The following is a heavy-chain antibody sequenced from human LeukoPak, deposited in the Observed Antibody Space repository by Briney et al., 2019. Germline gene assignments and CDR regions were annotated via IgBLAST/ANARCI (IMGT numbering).Heavy chain of an antibody. CDR2: IYKTGST. CDR1: GDSITSGGYY. V-gene: IGHV4-31*03. Sequence: SETLSPTCTVSGDSITSGGYYWSWIRQRPGKGLEWIGYIYKTGSTYYNPSLKSRVTMPVDTSRNQFSLKLNSVTAADTAVYYCARDVLRWGQGTLVTVSS. J-gene: IGHJ4*02. CDR3: ARDVLR.